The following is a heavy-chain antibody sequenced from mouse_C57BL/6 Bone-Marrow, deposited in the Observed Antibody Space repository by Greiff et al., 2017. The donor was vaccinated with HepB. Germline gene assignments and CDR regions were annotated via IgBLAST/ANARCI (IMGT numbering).Heavy chain of an antibody. CDR3: AGAYYDGSIPYYAMDY. D-gene: IGHD1-1*01. CDR2: IYYSGTI. V-gene: IGHV3-5*01. J-gene: IGHJ4*01. CDR1: GISITTGNYR. Sequence: DVQLQESGPGLVKPSQTVFLTCTVTGISITTGNYRWSWIRQFPGNKLEWIGYIYYSGTITYNPSLTSRTTITRDTPKNQFFLEMNSVTAEDTATDYCAGAYYDGSIPYYAMDYWGQGTSVTGSS.